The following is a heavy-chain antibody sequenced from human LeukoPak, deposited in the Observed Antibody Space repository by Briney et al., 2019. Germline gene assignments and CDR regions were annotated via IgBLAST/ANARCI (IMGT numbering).Heavy chain of an antibody. Sequence: GGSLRLSCAASGFTSSNAGMSWVRQAPGKGLEWVGRIKSKTDGGTTDYAAPVKGRFTISREDSKNTLYLQMNSLKTEDTAVYYCTTGWDYDILTGYYNLDYWGQGTLVTVSS. J-gene: IGHJ4*02. D-gene: IGHD3-9*01. CDR1: GFTSSNAG. V-gene: IGHV3-15*01. CDR2: IKSKTDGGTT. CDR3: TTGWDYDILTGYYNLDY.